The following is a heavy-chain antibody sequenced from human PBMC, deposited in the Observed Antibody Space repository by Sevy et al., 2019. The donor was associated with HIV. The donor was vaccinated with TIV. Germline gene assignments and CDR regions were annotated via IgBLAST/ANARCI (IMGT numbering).Heavy chain of an antibody. CDR3: ARLPTAMVTDYYYYGMDV. Sequence: GESLKISCKGSGYSFTSYWIGWVRQMPGKGLEWMGIIYPGDSDTRYSPSFQGQVTISADKSISTAYLQWNSLKASDTAMYYCARLPTAMVTDYYYYGMDVWGQGTTVTVSS. D-gene: IGHD5-18*01. CDR2: IYPGDSDT. V-gene: IGHV5-51*01. CDR1: GYSFTSYW. J-gene: IGHJ6*02.